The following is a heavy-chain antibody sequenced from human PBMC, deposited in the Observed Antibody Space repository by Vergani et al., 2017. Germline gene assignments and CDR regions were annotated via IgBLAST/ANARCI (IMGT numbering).Heavy chain of an antibody. J-gene: IGHJ2*01. D-gene: IGHD2-21*01. CDR3: AKGRGGDHLNYWYFDL. CDR2: IWYDGSNK. V-gene: IGHV3-33*06. CDR1: GFTFSSYG. Sequence: QVQLVESGGGVVQPGRSLRLSCAASGFTFSSYGMHWVRQAPGKGPEWVAVIWYDGSNKYYADSVKGRFTISRDNSKNTLYLQMNSLRAEDTAVYYCAKGRGGDHLNYWYFDLWGRGTLVTVSS.